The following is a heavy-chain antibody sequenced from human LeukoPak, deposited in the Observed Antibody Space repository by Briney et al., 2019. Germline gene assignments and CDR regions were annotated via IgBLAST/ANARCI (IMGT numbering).Heavy chain of an antibody. Sequence: SETLSLTCTVSGGSISSYYWSWIRQPPGKGLEWIGYIYYSGSTNYNPSLKSRVTISVDTSKNQFSLKLSSVTAADTAVYYCARRGDSGYDQVDYWGQGTLVTVSS. CDR3: ARRGDSGYDQVDY. CDR2: IYYSGST. D-gene: IGHD5-12*01. J-gene: IGHJ4*02. CDR1: GGSISSYY. V-gene: IGHV4-59*08.